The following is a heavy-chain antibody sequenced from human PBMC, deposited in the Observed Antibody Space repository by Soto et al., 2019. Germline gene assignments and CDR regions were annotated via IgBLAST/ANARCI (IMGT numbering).Heavy chain of an antibody. CDR3: ARDAYGTAGQGGAFDI. D-gene: IGHD3-10*01. J-gene: IGHJ3*02. Sequence: QVQLVESGGGVVQPGRSLRLSCATSGFTYGHFGMHWARQAPGKGLEWVAVIWHDGSKKLYADSVKGRFTISRDDSKKTLDLQMNSLSVEDTAVYYCARDAYGTAGQGGAFDIWGQGTVVIVSS. CDR2: IWHDGSKK. CDR1: GFTYGHFG. V-gene: IGHV3-33*01.